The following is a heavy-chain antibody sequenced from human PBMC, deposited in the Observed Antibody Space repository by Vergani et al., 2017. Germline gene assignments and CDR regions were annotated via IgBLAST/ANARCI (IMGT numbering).Heavy chain of an antibody. CDR1: GFTFSSYW. V-gene: IGHV3-7*01. Sequence: EVQLVESGGGLVQPGGSLRLSCAASGFTFSSYWMSWVRQAPGKGLEWVANIKQDGSDKFHVDSVKGRFTVSRDNAKNSLYLQMNSLRAEDTAVYYCARDRGGRGSSYYYGMDVWGQGTTVTVSS. CDR3: ARDRGGRGSSYYYGMDV. D-gene: IGHD2-15*01. CDR2: IKQDGSDK. J-gene: IGHJ6*02.